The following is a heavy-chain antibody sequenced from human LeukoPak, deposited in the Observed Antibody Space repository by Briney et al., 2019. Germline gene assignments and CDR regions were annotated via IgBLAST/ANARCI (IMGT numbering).Heavy chain of an antibody. CDR1: GGSISSGGYS. D-gene: IGHD2-2*01. CDR3: ARGYCSSTSCYLFWFDP. J-gene: IGHJ5*02. V-gene: IGHV4-30-2*05. CDR2: IYHSGST. Sequence: SETLSLTCAVSGGSISSGGYSWSWIRQPPGKGLEWIGYIYHSGSTYYNPSLKSRVTISVDTSKNQFSLKLSSVTAADTAVYYCARGYCSSTSCYLFWFDPWGQGTLVTVSS.